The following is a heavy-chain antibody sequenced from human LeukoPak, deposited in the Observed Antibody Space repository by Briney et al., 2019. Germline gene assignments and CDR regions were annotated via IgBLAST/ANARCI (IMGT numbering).Heavy chain of an antibody. V-gene: IGHV3-7*01. Sequence: PGGSLRLSCASSGFTFSSYWMSWVRQAQGKGLEWVGNIKQDGSEKYYVDSVKGRFTISRDNAKNSLYLQMNSLRVEDTAVYSCAKTIGDYYYYYYMDVWGKGTTVTVSS. CDR2: IKQDGSEK. CDR1: GFTFSSYW. D-gene: IGHD2-8*01. CDR3: AKTIGDYYYYYYMDV. J-gene: IGHJ6*03.